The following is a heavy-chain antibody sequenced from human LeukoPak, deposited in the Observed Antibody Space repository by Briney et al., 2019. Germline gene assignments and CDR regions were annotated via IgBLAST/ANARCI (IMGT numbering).Heavy chain of an antibody. Sequence: ALVKVSCKASGYTFTSYGISWVRQAPGQGLEWMGWISAYNGNTNYAQKLQGRVTMTTHTSTSTAYMELRSLRSDDTAVYYCARADYEGYYFDYWGQGTLVTVSS. CDR2: ISAYNGNT. CDR3: ARADYEGYYFDY. D-gene: IGHD3-22*01. CDR1: GYTFTSYG. J-gene: IGHJ4*02. V-gene: IGHV1-18*01.